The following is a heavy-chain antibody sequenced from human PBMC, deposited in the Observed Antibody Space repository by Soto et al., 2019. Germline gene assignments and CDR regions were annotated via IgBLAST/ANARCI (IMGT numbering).Heavy chain of an antibody. J-gene: IGHJ6*02. CDR1: GGTFSSYT. V-gene: IGHV1-69*02. CDR2: IIPILGIA. D-gene: IGHD3-3*01. CDR3: ASFTSMGMDV. Sequence: QVQLVQSGAEVKKPGSSVKVSCKASGGTFSSYTISWVRQAPGQGLEWMGRIIPILGIANYAQKFQGRVTITADKSTSTADMELSSLRSEDTAGYYCASFTSMGMDVWGQGTTVTVSS.